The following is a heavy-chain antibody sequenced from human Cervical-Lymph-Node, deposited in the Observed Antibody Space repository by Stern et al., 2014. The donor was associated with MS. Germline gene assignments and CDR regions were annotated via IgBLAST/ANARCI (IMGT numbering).Heavy chain of an antibody. CDR3: AKDGAAATRAYYLDH. V-gene: IGHV3-30*18. CDR1: GFTFKNHG. J-gene: IGHJ4*02. D-gene: IGHD6-13*01. Sequence: VQLVESGGGVVQPGGSLRLSCAASGFTFKNHGMHWVRPAPGKGLEWVAVISYDGISKYYADSVKGRVAISRDDSKNTVYLQMNSLKVEDTAVYYCAKDGAAATRAYYLDHWGQGTLVTVSS. CDR2: ISYDGISK.